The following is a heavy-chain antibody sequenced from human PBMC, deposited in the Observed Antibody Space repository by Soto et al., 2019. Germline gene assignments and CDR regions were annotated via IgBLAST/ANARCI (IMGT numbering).Heavy chain of an antibody. J-gene: IGHJ4*02. CDR2: ISGSGGST. Sequence: GGSLRLSCAASGFTFSSYAMSWVRQAPGKGLEWVSAISGSGGSTYYADSVKGRFTISRDNSKNTLYLQMNSLRAEDTAVYYCAKLSRHSCSSTSCYQYYFDYWGQGTLVTVSS. D-gene: IGHD2-2*01. CDR1: GFTFSSYA. CDR3: AKLSRHSCSSTSCYQYYFDY. V-gene: IGHV3-23*01.